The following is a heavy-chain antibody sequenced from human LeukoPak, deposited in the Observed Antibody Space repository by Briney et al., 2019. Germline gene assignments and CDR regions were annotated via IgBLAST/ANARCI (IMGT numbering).Heavy chain of an antibody. J-gene: IGHJ4*02. CDR2: INPSGGST. CDR1: GYTFTSYF. CDR3: ARVGVAGPFDY. D-gene: IGHD6-19*01. Sequence: VASVKVSCKASGYTFTSYFMHWVRQAPGQGLDWMGIINPSGGSTSYAQKFQGRVTMTRDTSTSTVYMELSSLRSEDTAVYYCARVGVAGPFDYWGQGTLVTVSS. V-gene: IGHV1-46*01.